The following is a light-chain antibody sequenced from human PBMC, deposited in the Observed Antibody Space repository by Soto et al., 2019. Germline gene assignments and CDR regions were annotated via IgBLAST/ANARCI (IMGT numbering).Light chain of an antibody. J-gene: IGKJ1*01. CDR2: KAS. CDR3: QQYNSYSRT. Sequence: DIQMTQSPSTLSASVGDRVTITCRASQSISSWLAWYQRKPGKAPKLLTYKASSLESGVPSRFSGSGSGTEFTLTISSLQPDDFATYFCQQYNSYSRTFGQGTKVDIK. CDR1: QSISSW. V-gene: IGKV1-5*03.